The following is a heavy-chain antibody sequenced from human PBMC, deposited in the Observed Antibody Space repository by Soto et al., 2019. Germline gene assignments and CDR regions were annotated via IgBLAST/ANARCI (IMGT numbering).Heavy chain of an antibody. CDR3: AMVDVYVTPGPADV. D-gene: IGHD3-16*01. V-gene: IGHV1-18*01. CDR2: INANNGNT. CDR1: GYSFTRYG. J-gene: IGHJ6*02. Sequence: QVQLVQSGAEVKNPGASVKVSCKASGYSFTRYGIGWARQAPGQGLEWMGWINANNGNTNYAQNLPGRLTLTTNTSTTTGYMELRTVRSNDTALCSCAMVDVYVTPGPADVWGQGTAVTVSS.